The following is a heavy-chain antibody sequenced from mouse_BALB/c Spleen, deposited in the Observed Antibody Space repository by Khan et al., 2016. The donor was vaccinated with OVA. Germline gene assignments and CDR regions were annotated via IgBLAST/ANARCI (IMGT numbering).Heavy chain of an antibody. V-gene: IGHV1-77*01. Sequence: QVQLQQPVPELVNPGASLKVSCKASGYTFTDYIIGWVKQSTRQGLEWIGDIFPGSGTPYYNEKFKDKATLTADKSANTASMQLSSLTSEDSAVYFWARGGYSVFAYWGQGTLVTVSA. CDR1: GYTFTDYI. J-gene: IGHJ3*01. CDR2: IFPGSGTP. CDR3: ARGGYSVFAY. D-gene: IGHD1-1*01.